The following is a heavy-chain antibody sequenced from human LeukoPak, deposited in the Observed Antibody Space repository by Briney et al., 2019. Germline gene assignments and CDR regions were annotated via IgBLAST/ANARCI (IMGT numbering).Heavy chain of an antibody. CDR3: AREELNSSSWFPLPYYYYMDV. D-gene: IGHD6-13*01. J-gene: IGHJ6*03. CDR2: TYYRSKWYN. Sequence: SQTLSLTCAISGDSVSSNSAAWNWIRQSPSRGLEWLGRTYYRSKWYNDYAVSVKSRITINPDTSKNQFSLQLNSVTPEDTAVYYYAREELNSSSWFPLPYYYYMDVWGKGTTVTVSS. V-gene: IGHV6-1*01. CDR1: GDSVSSNSAA.